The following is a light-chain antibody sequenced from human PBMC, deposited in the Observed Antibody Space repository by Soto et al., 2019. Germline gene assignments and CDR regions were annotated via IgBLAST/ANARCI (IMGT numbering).Light chain of an antibody. V-gene: IGKV1-5*01. CDR1: QTINTW. CDR3: QQYHSFSPEGLT. J-gene: IGKJ4*01. CDR2: DAS. Sequence: DIQMTQSPSTLSASVGERVTITCRASQTINTWLAWYQHKPGKAPKLLIYDASTLQTGVRSRFSGYSSGTEFTLTIPSLQPDDLATYFCQQYHSFSPEGLTFGGGTQVE.